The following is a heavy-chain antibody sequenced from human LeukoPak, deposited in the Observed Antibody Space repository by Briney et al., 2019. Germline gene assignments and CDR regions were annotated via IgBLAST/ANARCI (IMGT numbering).Heavy chain of an antibody. CDR1: GFTFSSYE. J-gene: IGHJ6*02. D-gene: IGHD1-26*01. Sequence: GGSLRLSCAASGFTFSSYEMNWVRQAPGKGLEWDSYISSSGSTIYYADSVKGRFTISRDNAKNSLYLQMNSLRAEDTAVYYCARGIYSGAYYYYYGMDVWGQGTTVTVSS. CDR2: ISSSGSTI. CDR3: ARGIYSGAYYYYYGMDV. V-gene: IGHV3-48*03.